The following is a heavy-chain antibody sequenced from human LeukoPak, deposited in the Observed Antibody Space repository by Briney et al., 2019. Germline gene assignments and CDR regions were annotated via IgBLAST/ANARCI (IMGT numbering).Heavy chain of an antibody. CDR1: GYTLTSYY. V-gene: IGHV1-46*01. D-gene: IGHD6-13*01. Sequence: ASVKVSCKASGYTLTSYYMHWVRQAPGQGLEWMGIINPTVGDTIYAQKFQGRVTMTRDMSTSTEYMELSSLRSDDTAVYYCARYGFSTIWQGGWHAFDIWGQGTMVTVSS. J-gene: IGHJ3*02. CDR3: ARYGFSTIWQGGWHAFDI. CDR2: INPTVGDT.